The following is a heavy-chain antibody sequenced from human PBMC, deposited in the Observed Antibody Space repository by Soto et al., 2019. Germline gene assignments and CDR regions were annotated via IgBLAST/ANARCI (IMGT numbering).Heavy chain of an antibody. J-gene: IGHJ4*02. CDR3: ARGISNDY. CDR1: GFTFSIYW. Sequence: AGGSLRLSCAASGFTFSIYWMSWVRQAPGKGLEWVANMKQDGSEKYYVDSVKGRFTISRDNAKNSLFLQMNSLRAEDTAVYYCARGISNDYWGQRTLVTVSS. D-gene: IGHD6-13*01. V-gene: IGHV3-7*01. CDR2: MKQDGSEK.